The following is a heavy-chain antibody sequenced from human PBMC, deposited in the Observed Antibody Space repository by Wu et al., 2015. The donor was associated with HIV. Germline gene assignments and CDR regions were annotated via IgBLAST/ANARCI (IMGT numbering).Heavy chain of an antibody. D-gene: IGHD1-7*01. CDR3: ARDRGAGTTHLYYYYYMDV. Sequence: QVQLVQSRPEVKKPGASVNVSCKASGYTFSSYGISWVRQAPGQGLEWMGWISTYNGDTNYVQKLHDRVTMTADRSTSTAYMELSSLRSEDTAVYYCARDRGAGTTHLYYYYYMDVWGKGTTVTVSS. V-gene: IGHV1-18*01. J-gene: IGHJ6*03. CDR2: ISTYNGDT. CDR1: GYTFSSYG.